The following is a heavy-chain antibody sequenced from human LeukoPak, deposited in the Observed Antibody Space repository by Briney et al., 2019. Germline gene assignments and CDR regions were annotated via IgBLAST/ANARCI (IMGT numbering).Heavy chain of an antibody. V-gene: IGHV3-9*01. CDR2: ISWNSGSI. J-gene: IGHJ4*02. Sequence: GGSLRLSCAASGFTFDDYAMHWVRQAPGKGLEWVSSISWNSGSIGYADSVKGRFTISRDNAKNSLYLQMNSLRAEDTALYYCAKASVIGGYTHIDYWGQGTLVTVSS. CDR3: AKASVIGGYTHIDY. CDR1: GFTFDDYA. D-gene: IGHD5-12*01.